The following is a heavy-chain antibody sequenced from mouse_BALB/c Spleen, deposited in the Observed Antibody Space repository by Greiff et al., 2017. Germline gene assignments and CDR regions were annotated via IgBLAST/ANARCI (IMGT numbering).Heavy chain of an antibody. CDR3: ARSEYYRYYFDY. J-gene: IGHJ2*01. Sequence: VQLQQSGPELVKPGASVKISCKASGYSFTGYFMNWVMQSHGKSLEWIGRINPYNGDTFYNQKFKGKATLTVDKSSSTAHMGLRSLASEDSAVYYCARSEYYRYYFDYWGQGTTLTVSS. CDR2: INPYNGDT. CDR1: GYSFTGYF. V-gene: IGHV1-20*02. D-gene: IGHD2-14*01.